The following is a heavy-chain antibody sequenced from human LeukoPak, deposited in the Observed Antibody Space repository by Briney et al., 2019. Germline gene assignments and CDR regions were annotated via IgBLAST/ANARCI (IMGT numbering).Heavy chain of an antibody. CDR1: GGSISGSSYY. CDR3: ARQPRRNYSDY. CDR2: IYYSGST. Sequence: PSETLSLTCTVSGGSISGSSYYWGWIRQPPGKGLEWIGSIYYSGSTYYNPSLKSRVTISVDTSKNQFSLKLSSVTAADTAVYYCARQPRRNYSDYWGQGTLVTVSS. V-gene: IGHV4-39*01. J-gene: IGHJ4*02.